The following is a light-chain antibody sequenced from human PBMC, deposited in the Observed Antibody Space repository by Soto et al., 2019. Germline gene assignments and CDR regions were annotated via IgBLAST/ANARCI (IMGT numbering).Light chain of an antibody. J-gene: IGKJ4*01. Sequence: EIVLAQSPATLSLSPGDRATLSCRASRSVGDYLAWYQQKPGQPPRLLIYDASNRATGIPARFSGSGSGTDFTLTISSLEHEDFAVYYCQQRSDWPLTFGGGNKVEIK. CDR3: QQRSDWPLT. V-gene: IGKV3-11*01. CDR1: RSVGDY. CDR2: DAS.